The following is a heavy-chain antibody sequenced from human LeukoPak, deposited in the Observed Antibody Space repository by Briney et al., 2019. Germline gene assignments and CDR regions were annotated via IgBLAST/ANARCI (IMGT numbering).Heavy chain of an antibody. Sequence: GESLKISCKGSGYSFSTYYVAWVRRMPGKGLEWMGIIYPGDSETRYSPSFQGQVTFSADKSISAAYLQWSSLKASDTAIYYCARRDGGRGFDVWGQGTLVTVSS. D-gene: IGHD5-24*01. CDR3: ARRDGGRGFDV. CDR1: GYSFSTYY. CDR2: IYPGDSET. J-gene: IGHJ3*01. V-gene: IGHV5-51*01.